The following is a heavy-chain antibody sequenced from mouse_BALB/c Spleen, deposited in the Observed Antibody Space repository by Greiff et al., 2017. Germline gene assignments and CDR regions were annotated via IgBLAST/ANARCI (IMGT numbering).Heavy chain of an antibody. V-gene: IGHV3-2*02. CDR1: GYSITSDYA. D-gene: IGHD2-2*01. Sequence: EVQLVESGPGLVKPSQSLSLTCTVTGYSITSDYAWNWIRQFPGNKLEWMGYISYSGSTCYNPSLKSRISITRDTSKNQFFLQLNSVTTEDTATYYCARRGIYYGYPYWYFDVWGAGTTVTVSS. CDR2: ISYSGST. CDR3: ARRGIYYGYPYWYFDV. J-gene: IGHJ1*01.